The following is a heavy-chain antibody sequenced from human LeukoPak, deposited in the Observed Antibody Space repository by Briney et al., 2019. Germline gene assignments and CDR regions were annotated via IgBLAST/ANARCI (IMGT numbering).Heavy chain of an antibody. V-gene: IGHV4-4*02. D-gene: IGHD2-21*01. CDR2: VYHSGST. CDR3: ARVPRDTPYYYYYGMDV. J-gene: IGHJ6*02. Sequence: PSETLSLTCAVSGGSISSSNWRSWVRQPPGKGLGWIGEVYHSGSTNYNPSLKSRVTISVDKSKNQFSLKLSSVTAADTAVYYCARVPRDTPYYYYYGMDVWGQGTTVTVS. CDR1: GGSISSSNW.